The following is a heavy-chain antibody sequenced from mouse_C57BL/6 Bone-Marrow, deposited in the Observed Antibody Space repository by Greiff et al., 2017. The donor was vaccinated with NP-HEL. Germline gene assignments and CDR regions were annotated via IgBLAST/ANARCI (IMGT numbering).Heavy chain of an antibody. Sequence: QVQLQQPGAELVKPGASVKMSCKASGYTFTSYWITWVKQRPGQGLEWIGDIYPGSGSTNYNEKFKSKATLTADTSSSTAYMQLSSLTSEASAVYYCASYDRYFDDWGQGTTLTVSS. V-gene: IGHV1-55*01. CDR2: IYPGSGST. D-gene: IGHD2-12*01. CDR1: GYTFTSYW. J-gene: IGHJ2*01. CDR3: ASYDRYFDD.